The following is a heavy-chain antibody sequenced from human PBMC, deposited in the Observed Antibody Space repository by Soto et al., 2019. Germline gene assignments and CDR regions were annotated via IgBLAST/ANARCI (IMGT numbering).Heavy chain of an antibody. CDR2: ISWNSGGI. V-gene: IGHV3-9*01. CDR3: AKSPHDILIGSAFDY. Sequence: GGSLRLSCAASGFTFSSHAMHWVRQGPGKGLEWVSGISWNSGGIGYADSVKGRFTISRDNAKNSLYLQMDRLRPEDTAFYYCAKSPHDILIGSAFDYWGQGTLVTVSS. J-gene: IGHJ4*02. CDR1: GFTFSSHA. D-gene: IGHD3-9*01.